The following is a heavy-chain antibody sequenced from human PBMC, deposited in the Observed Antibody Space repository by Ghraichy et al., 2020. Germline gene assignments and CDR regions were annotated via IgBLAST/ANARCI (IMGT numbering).Heavy chain of an antibody. Sequence: SETLSLTCTVSGGSISCNYWSWIRQPPGKGLEWIGYIYYSGSTNYNPSLKSRVTISVDTSKNQFSLKLSSVTAADTAVYYCARQGYSSGWYDYWGQGTLVTVS. CDR1: GGSISCNY. D-gene: IGHD6-19*01. J-gene: IGHJ4*02. CDR3: ARQGYSSGWYDY. CDR2: IYYSGST. V-gene: IGHV4-59*08.